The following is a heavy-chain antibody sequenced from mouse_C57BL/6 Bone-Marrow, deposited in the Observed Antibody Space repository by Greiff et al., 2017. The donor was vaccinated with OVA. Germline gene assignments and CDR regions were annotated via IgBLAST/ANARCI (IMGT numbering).Heavy chain of an antibody. CDR3: TGDGYPYYFDY. CDR1: GFTFSNYW. V-gene: IGHV6-3*01. CDR2: IRLKSDNYAT. J-gene: IGHJ2*01. D-gene: IGHD2-3*01. Sequence: EVKLMESGGGLVQPGGSMKLSCVASGFTFSNYWMNCVRQSPEKGLEWVAQIRLKSDNYATHYAESVKGRFTISRDDSKSSVYLQMNNLRAEDTGIYYCTGDGYPYYFDYWGQGTTLTVSS.